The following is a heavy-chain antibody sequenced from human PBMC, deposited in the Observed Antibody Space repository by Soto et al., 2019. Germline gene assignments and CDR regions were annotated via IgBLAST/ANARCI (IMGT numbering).Heavy chain of an antibody. Sequence: QVQLVQSGAEVKKPGASVKVSCKASAYSFTSYGISWVRQAPGEGLEWMGWISADNGHTNYAQKFQGRVTMTKDTSARADYMDLRSLISDDTAVYYCATVYGSGSYFVDYYGMDVWGQGTKVTVSS. V-gene: IGHV1-18*01. J-gene: IGHJ6*02. D-gene: IGHD3-10*01. CDR3: ATVYGSGSYFVDYYGMDV. CDR2: ISADNGHT. CDR1: AYSFTSYG.